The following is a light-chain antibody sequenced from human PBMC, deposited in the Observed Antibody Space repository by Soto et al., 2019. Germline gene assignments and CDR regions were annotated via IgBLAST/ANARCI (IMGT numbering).Light chain of an antibody. J-gene: IGKJ1*01. CDR1: QDIGNA. CDR2: AAS. Sequence: DIQMTQSPSSLSASVGDRVTITCRASQDIGNALGWFQQKPGKAPKRLIYAASTLQSGVPSRFSGSGSGTDFTLTISSLQPEDFATYYCQQANSFPWTFGQGTKVEIK. CDR3: QQANSFPWT. V-gene: IGKV1-17*01.